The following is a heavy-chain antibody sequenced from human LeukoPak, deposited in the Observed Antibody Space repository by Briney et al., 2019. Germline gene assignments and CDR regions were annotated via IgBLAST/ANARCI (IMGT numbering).Heavy chain of an antibody. V-gene: IGHV1-2*06. CDR2: INPNSGGT. J-gene: IGHJ3*02. CDR3: ARVSLVSSSGAFDI. D-gene: IGHD6-6*01. CDR1: GYTFTGYY. Sequence: ASVKVSCKASGYTFTGYYMHWVRQAPGQGLEWMGRINPNSGGTNYAQKFQGRVTMTRDTSISTVYMELSSLRSEDTAVYYCARVSLVSSSGAFDIWGQGTMVTVSS.